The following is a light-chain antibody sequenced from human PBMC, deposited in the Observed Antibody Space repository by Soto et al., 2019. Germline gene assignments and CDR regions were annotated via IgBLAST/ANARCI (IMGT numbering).Light chain of an antibody. CDR2: EVS. V-gene: IGLV2-14*01. J-gene: IGLJ2*01. Sequence: QSALTQPASVSGSPGQSITISCTGTISDVGGYNYVSWYQQHPGKAPKLMIYEVSNRPSGVSNRFSGSKSGNTASLTISGLQAEDEADYYCSSYTSSSTLGHVVFGGGTKLTVL. CDR1: ISDVGGYNY. CDR3: SSYTSSSTLGHVV.